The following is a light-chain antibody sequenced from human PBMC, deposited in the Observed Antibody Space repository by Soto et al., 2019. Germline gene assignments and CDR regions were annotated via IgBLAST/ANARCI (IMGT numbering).Light chain of an antibody. V-gene: IGKV3-15*01. CDR1: QSVSTN. J-gene: IGKJ1*01. CDR3: QQYNDWPWT. CDR2: RAS. Sequence: GMKQSPATLSVSPGGRATLSCRASQSVSTNLAWYQQRPGQAPRLLIYRASTRAAGFPARFSGSGSGTDFTLTISSLQSEDFAVYYCQQYNDWPWTFGQGT.